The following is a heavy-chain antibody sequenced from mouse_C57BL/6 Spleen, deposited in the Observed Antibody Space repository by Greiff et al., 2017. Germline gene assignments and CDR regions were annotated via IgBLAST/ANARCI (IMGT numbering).Heavy chain of an antibody. D-gene: IGHD1-1*01. J-gene: IGHJ1*03. CDR1: GYTFPDHT. CDR2: IYPKDGST. CDR3: AKEPYYYGSSYWYFDV. V-gene: IGHV1-78*01. Sequence: QVQLQQSDAELVKPGASVKISCKVSGYTFPDHTIHWMKQRPEQGLAWIGYIYPKDGSTKYNEKFKGKATLTADKSSSTAYVQLNSLTSEDSAVYFCAKEPYYYGSSYWYFDVWGTGTTVTVSS.